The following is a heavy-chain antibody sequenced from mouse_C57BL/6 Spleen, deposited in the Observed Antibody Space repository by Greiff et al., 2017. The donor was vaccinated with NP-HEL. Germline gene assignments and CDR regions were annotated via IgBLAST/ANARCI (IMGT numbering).Heavy chain of an antibody. Sequence: VQLQESGPELVKPGASVKISCKASGYAFSSSWMNWVKQRPGKGLEWIGRIYPGDGDTNYNGKFKGKATLTADKSSSTAYMQLSSLTSEDSAVYFCARVGYDYDPAWFAYWGQGTLVTVSA. J-gene: IGHJ3*01. CDR3: ARVGYDYDPAWFAY. CDR1: GYAFSSSW. D-gene: IGHD2-4*01. CDR2: IYPGDGDT. V-gene: IGHV1-82*01.